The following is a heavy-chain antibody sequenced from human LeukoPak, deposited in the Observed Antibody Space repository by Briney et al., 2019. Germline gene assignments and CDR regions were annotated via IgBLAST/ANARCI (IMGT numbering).Heavy chain of an antibody. Sequence: PSETLSLTCTVSGGSISSYYWSWIRQPPGKGLEWIGYIYYSGSTNYNPSLKNRVTISVDTSKNQFSLKLSSVTAADTAVYYCARDPIAVAVWFDPWGQGTLVTVSS. CDR1: GGSISSYY. CDR3: ARDPIAVAVWFDP. D-gene: IGHD6-19*01. CDR2: IYYSGST. J-gene: IGHJ5*02. V-gene: IGHV4-59*12.